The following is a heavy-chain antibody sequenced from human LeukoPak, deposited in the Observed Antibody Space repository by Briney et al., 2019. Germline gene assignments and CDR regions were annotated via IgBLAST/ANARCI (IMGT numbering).Heavy chain of an antibody. CDR1: GYTFTGYY. D-gene: IGHD3-10*01. CDR2: INPNSGGT. Sequence: GASVKVSCKASGYTFTGYYMHWVRQAPGQGLEWMGWINPNSGGTNYAQKFQGRVTMTRDTSISTAYMELSRLRSDDTAVYYCARGITMVRGVIMNYFDYWGRGTLVTVSS. V-gene: IGHV1-2*02. CDR3: ARGITMVRGVIMNYFDY. J-gene: IGHJ4*02.